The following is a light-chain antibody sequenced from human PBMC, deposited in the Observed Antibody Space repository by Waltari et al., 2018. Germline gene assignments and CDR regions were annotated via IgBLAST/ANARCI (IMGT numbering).Light chain of an antibody. CDR2: DAS. CDR3: QHYDNLPRVT. CDR1: QDITNS. Sequence: DIQMTPSPSSLSASVGDRVTITCQASQDITNSLNWYQQKPGKAPNLLIYDASNLETGVPSRFSGRGSGTDFTLTISSLQPDDFATYYCQHYDNLPRVTFGPGTKVDIK. V-gene: IGKV1-33*01. J-gene: IGKJ3*01.